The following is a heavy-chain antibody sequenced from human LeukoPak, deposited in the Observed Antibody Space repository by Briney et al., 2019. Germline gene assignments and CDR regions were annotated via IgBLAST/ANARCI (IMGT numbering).Heavy chain of an antibody. CDR1: GSTFSNHA. J-gene: IGHJ4*02. Sequence: GGSLRLSCAASGSTFSNHAMSWVRQTPGKGLQWVSVISGSGRTTEYADSVKGRFTVSRDNSKNTLSLQMNSLRVEDTAIYYCAKNVVVKRYIDYWGQGTLVTVSS. V-gene: IGHV3-23*01. CDR2: ISGSGRTT. D-gene: IGHD2-15*01. CDR3: AKNVVVKRYIDY.